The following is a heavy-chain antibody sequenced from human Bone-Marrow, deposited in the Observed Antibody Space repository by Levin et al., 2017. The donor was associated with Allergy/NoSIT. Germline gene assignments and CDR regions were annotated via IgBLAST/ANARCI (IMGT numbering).Heavy chain of an antibody. CDR3: ARARWSSGYGVVFDY. D-gene: IGHD5-12*01. Sequence: KSSETLSLTCTVSGGSVSSGFYYWSWIRQPPGKGLEWIGYIYYSGSTNYNPSLKSRVTILVDTSKNQFSLKLSSVTAADTAVYYCARARWSSGYGVVFDYWGQGTLVTVSS. CDR1: GGSVSSGFYY. CDR2: IYYSGST. V-gene: IGHV4-61*01. J-gene: IGHJ4*02.